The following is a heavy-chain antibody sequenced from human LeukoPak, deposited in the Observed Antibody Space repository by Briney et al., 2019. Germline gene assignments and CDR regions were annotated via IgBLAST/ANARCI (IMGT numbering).Heavy chain of an antibody. D-gene: IGHD2-2*01. Sequence: GGSLRLSCAASGFTFSSYAMSWVRQAPGKGLEWVSAISGSGGSTYYADSVTGRFTISRDNSKNTLYLQMNSLRAEDTAVYYCAKDRSRVPASVIFDYWGQGTLVTVSS. V-gene: IGHV3-23*01. J-gene: IGHJ4*02. CDR2: ISGSGGST. CDR1: GFTFSSYA. CDR3: AKDRSRVPASVIFDY.